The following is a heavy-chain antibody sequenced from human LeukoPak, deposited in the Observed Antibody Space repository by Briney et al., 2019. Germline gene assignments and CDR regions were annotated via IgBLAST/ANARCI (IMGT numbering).Heavy chain of an antibody. Sequence: GGSLRLSCAASGFTFSSYAMHWVRQAPGKGLEWVAVISYDGSNKYYADSVKGRFTISRDNSKNTLYLQMNSLRAEDTAVYYCARSLSYYGMDVWGQGTTVTVSS. D-gene: IGHD3-10*01. V-gene: IGHV3-30*04. CDR2: ISYDGSNK. CDR3: ARSLSYYGMDV. CDR1: GFTFSSYA. J-gene: IGHJ6*02.